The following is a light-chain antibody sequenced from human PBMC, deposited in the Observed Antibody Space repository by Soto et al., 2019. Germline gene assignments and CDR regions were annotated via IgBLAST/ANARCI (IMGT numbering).Light chain of an antibody. CDR3: QQHANWPLT. J-gene: IGKJ4*01. V-gene: IGKV3-15*01. CDR1: QSLRSN. CDR2: GAS. Sequence: EILITQSPATLSVSPGERGTLYCRASQSLRSNLAWYQQKPGQAPRLLIYGASTRATGIPARFSGSGSGTEFTLTISSLQSEDFSVYYCQQHANWPLTFGGGTKVDIK.